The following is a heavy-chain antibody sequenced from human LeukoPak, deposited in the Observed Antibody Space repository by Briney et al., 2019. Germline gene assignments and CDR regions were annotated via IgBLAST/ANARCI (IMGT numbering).Heavy chain of an antibody. D-gene: IGHD3-16*01. J-gene: IGHJ5*02. CDR1: EYTFTPYD. CDR2: INPRSGGR. CDR3: TRDVTGDYWFDP. V-gene: IGHV1-2*02. Sequence: ASVKVSCKASEYTFTPYDMHGVRQAPGQGLEWMGWINPRSGGRDYAQKFQGRVTMTRDTSISTAYMELSRLTSDDTAVYYCTRDVTGDYWFDPWGQGTLVTVSS.